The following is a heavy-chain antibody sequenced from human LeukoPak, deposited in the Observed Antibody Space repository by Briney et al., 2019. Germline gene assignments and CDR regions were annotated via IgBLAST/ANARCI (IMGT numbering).Heavy chain of an antibody. D-gene: IGHD6-19*01. CDR2: INHSGST. Sequence: SETLSLTCAVYGGSFSGYYWSWIRQPPGKGLEWIGEINHSGSTNYNPPLKSRVTISVDTSKNQFSLKLSSVTAADTAVYYCARDEDSSGWNKLDYWGQGTLVTVSS. CDR3: ARDEDSSGWNKLDY. CDR1: GGSFSGYY. J-gene: IGHJ4*02. V-gene: IGHV4-34*01.